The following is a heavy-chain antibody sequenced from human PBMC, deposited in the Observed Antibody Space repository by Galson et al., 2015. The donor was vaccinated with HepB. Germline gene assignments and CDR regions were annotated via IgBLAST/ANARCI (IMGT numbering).Heavy chain of an antibody. J-gene: IGHJ4*02. D-gene: IGHD3-10*01. V-gene: IGHV3-66*01. CDR1: GVTVRNNY. CDR3: ASFGYGDYFDY. Sequence: SLRLSCAASGVTVRNNYMGWVRQAPGKGLEWVSLIYSGGSTSYADSVKVRFTISSDISKHTPYLQMNSLRDEDTAVYYFASFGYGDYFDYWGQGTLVTVSS. CDR2: IYSGGST.